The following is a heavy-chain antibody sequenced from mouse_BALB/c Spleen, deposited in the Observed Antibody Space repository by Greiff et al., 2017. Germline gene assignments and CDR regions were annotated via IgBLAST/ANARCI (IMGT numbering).Heavy chain of an antibody. Sequence: EVNVVESGGGLVQPGGSRKLSCAASGFTFSSFGMHWVRQAPEKGLEWVAYISSGSSTIYYADTVKGRFTISRDNPKNTLFLQMTSLRSEDTAMYYCARDYGSGFAYWGQGTLVTVSA. D-gene: IGHD1-1*01. CDR3: ARDYGSGFAY. CDR2: ISSGSSTI. J-gene: IGHJ3*01. V-gene: IGHV5-17*02. CDR1: GFTFSSFG.